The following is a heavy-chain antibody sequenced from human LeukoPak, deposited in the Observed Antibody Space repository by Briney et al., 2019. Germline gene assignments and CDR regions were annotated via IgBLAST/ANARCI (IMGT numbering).Heavy chain of an antibody. CDR3: ARDYFTANDY. CDR1: GYTFTGYY. Sequence: GASVKVSCKASGYTFTGYYIHWVRQAPGQGLEWMGWINPNSGGTNYAQKFQGRVTMARDTSVSTAYMELSRLRSDDTAVYYCARDYFTANDYWGQGTLVTVSS. J-gene: IGHJ4*02. D-gene: IGHD2-21*02. CDR2: INPNSGGT. V-gene: IGHV1-2*02.